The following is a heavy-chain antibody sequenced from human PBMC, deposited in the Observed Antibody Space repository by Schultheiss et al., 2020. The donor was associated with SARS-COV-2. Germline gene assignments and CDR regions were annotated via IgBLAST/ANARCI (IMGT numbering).Heavy chain of an antibody. CDR1: GFTLRNYA. CDR3: APQVTGWFDP. Sequence: GGSLRLSCAASGFTLRNYAMSWVRQAPGKGLGWVSGMSGGGGSAYYAESVQGRFTISRDNAKNSLYLQMNSLRAEDTAVYYCAPQVTGWFDPWGQGTLVTVSS. V-gene: IGHV3-23*01. J-gene: IGHJ5*02. CDR2: MSGGGGSA. D-gene: IGHD5-18*01.